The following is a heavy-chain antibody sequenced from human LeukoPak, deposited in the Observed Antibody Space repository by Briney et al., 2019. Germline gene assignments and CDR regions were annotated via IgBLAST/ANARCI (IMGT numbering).Heavy chain of an antibody. CDR3: AGSSGWLFDY. Sequence: GGSLRLSCAASGFTVGNNQMTWVRQASGKGLEWVANIKEDGSQIYYVDSVKGRLTISRDNAKNSVYLQMNSLRAEDTAVYYCAGSSGWLFDYWGQGTLVAVSS. CDR2: IKEDGSQI. J-gene: IGHJ4*02. D-gene: IGHD6-19*01. V-gene: IGHV3-7*01. CDR1: GFTVGNNQ.